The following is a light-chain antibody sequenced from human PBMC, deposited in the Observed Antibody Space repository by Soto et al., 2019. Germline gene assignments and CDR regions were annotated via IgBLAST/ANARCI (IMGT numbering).Light chain of an antibody. Sequence: DIQMTQSPSTLPASVGDSVTISCRANQSISTWLAWYQQKPGKAPHTLIYKASRLETGVQSRFSGSGSGTDFTLTIRSLEPEDFAVYYCKQRSNWPTCGQGTKVDIK. V-gene: IGKV1-5*03. CDR3: KQRSNWPT. CDR1: QSISTW. J-gene: IGKJ1*01. CDR2: KAS.